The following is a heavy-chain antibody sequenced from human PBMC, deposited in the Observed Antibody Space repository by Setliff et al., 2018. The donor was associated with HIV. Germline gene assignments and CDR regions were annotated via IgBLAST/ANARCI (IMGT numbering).Heavy chain of an antibody. CDR3: ARLGRAIDDGGSSLRLDF. CDR1: GDSISRGPYY. V-gene: IGHV4-61*01. J-gene: IGHJ4*02. Sequence: PSETLSLTCTVSGDSISRGPYYWTWIRQSPGKALEWIGYISSSGTTTYNPSLRSRVTISIETSNTRFSLWLRSATAADTATYFCARLGRAIDDGGSSLRLDFWGQGMLVTVSS. CDR2: ISSSGTT. D-gene: IGHD2-21*01.